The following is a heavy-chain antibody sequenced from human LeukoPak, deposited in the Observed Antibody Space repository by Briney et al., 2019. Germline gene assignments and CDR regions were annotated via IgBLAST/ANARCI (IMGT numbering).Heavy chain of an antibody. D-gene: IGHD6-19*01. CDR3: ARDLAFYSGSSCSDY. J-gene: IGHJ4*02. V-gene: IGHV3-66*01. CDR1: GFTVSSNY. Sequence: GGSLRLSCAASGFTVSSNYMSWVRQAPGKGLEWVSVIYSGGSTYYADSVKGRFTISRDNYKNTVYLQMNSPRAEDTAVYYCARDLAFYSGSSCSDYWGQGTLVTVSS. CDR2: IYSGGST.